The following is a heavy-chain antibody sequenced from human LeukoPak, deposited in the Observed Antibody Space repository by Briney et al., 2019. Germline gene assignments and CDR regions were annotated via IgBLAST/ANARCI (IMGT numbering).Heavy chain of an antibody. J-gene: IGHJ3*01. V-gene: IGHV3-23*01. CDR3: AKVRDTREWYKDAFDV. CDR1: GFTFSSYA. CDR2: ITGTGGHT. Sequence: PGGSLRLSCAASGFTFSSYAMSWVRQAPGKGLEWVSAITGTGGHTYYVASVQGRFTVSRDNSRNTLYLQMSSLRGGDSAIYYCAKVRDTREWYKDAFDVWGQGTRVTVSS. D-gene: IGHD3-3*01.